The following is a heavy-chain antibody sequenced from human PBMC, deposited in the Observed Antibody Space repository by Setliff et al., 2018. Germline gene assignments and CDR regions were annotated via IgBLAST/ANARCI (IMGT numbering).Heavy chain of an antibody. V-gene: IGHV4-61*09. CDR2: IYTSGST. D-gene: IGHD4-4*01. Sequence: LSLTCTVSGGSISSGSYYWSWIRQPAGKGLEWIGHIYTSGSTNYNPSLKSRVTISVDTSKNQFSLKLSSVTAADTAVYYCASNALPHYDYSNYEGLYDYYYYMDVWGKGTTVTSP. CDR3: ASNALPHYDYSNYEGLYDYYYYMDV. J-gene: IGHJ6*03. CDR1: GGSISSGSYY.